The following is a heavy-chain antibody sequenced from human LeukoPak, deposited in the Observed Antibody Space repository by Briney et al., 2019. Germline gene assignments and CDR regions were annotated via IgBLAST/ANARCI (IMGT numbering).Heavy chain of an antibody. CDR1: GFTFSSYS. CDR2: ISGSSSYI. J-gene: IGHJ6*02. CDR3: ARQFAIFGVVIHYYGMDV. D-gene: IGHD3-3*01. V-gene: IGHV3-21*01. Sequence: PGGSLRLSCAASGFTFSSYSMNWVRQAPGKGLEWVSSISGSSSYINYADSVKSRFTISRDNAKNSLYLQMNSLRAEDTAVYYCARQFAIFGVVIHYYGMDVWGQGTTVTVSS.